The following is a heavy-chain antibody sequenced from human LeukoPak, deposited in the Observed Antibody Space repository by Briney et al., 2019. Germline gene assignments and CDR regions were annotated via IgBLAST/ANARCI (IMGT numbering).Heavy chain of an antibody. CDR2: IHYSGST. CDR3: ARDKKDYYDSSGYYYFAFDI. V-gene: IGHV4-59*01. D-gene: IGHD3-22*01. CDR1: GGSISSYH. Sequence: PSETLSLTCTVSGGSISSYHWIWIRQPPGKGLEWIGYIHYSGSTNYNPSLKSRVTTSVDTSKKQFSLKLRSVTAADTAVYYCARDKKDYYDSSGYYYFAFDIWGQGTMVNVSS. J-gene: IGHJ3*02.